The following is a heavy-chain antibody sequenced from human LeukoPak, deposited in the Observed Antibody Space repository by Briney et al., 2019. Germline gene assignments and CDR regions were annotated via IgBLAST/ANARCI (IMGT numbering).Heavy chain of an antibody. CDR1: GFTFSSYS. D-gene: IGHD3-10*01. V-gene: IGHV3-48*04. Sequence: GGSLRLSCAASGFTFSSYSMNWVRQAPGKGLEWVSYISSSSSTIYYADSVKGRFTISRDNAKNPLYLQMNSLRAEDTAVYYCAKACGSVIVLLWFGELSDAFDIWGQGTMVTVSS. CDR2: ISSSSSTI. CDR3: AKACGSVIVLLWFGELSDAFDI. J-gene: IGHJ3*02.